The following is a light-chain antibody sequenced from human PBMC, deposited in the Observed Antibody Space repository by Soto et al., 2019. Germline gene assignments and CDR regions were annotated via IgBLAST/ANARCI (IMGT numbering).Light chain of an antibody. CDR2: DAS. CDR1: QVIFNY. V-gene: IGKV1-27*01. CDR3: QKYDSAPRT. J-gene: IGKJ1*01. Sequence: DIALTQSPSSLSASLGDKITITCRASQVIFNYLAWFQQKPVKAPKLLIYDASTLKVGVPSRFSGSRSGTDCTLTISSLQPEDVATYYCQKYDSAPRTFGQGNKV.